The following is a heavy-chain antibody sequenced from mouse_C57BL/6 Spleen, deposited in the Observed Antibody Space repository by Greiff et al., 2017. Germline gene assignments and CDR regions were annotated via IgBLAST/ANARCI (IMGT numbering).Heavy chain of an antibody. J-gene: IGHJ2*01. CDR3: ARISNSYFDY. CDR2: IYPGDGDT. V-gene: IGHV1-82*01. Sequence: QVQLKQSGPELVKPGASVKISCKASGYAFSSSWMNWVKQRPGKGLEWIGRIYPGDGDTNYNGKFKGKATLTADKSSSTAYMQLSSLTSEDSAVYFCARISNSYFDYWGQGTTLTVSS. D-gene: IGHD2-5*01. CDR1: GYAFSSSW.